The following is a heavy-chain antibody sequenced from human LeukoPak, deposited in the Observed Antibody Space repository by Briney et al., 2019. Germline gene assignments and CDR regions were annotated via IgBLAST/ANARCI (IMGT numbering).Heavy chain of an antibody. D-gene: IGHD6-19*01. CDR2: ISAHNGNT. V-gene: IGHV1-18*01. CDR3: AREPNPRGRGSGWYSSLDN. J-gene: IGHJ4*02. CDR1: GYNFINYG. Sequence: ASVKVSCKASGYNFINYGIAWVRQAPGQGLEWMAWISAHNGNTNFAQNLQGRVTMTTDASTNTAYMELRSLTYDDTAMYYCAREPNPRGRGSGWYSSLDNWGQGTLVTVSS.